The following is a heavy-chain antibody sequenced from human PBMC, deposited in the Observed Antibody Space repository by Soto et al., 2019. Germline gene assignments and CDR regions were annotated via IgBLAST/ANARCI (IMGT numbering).Heavy chain of an antibody. CDR1: GGSISSYY. J-gene: IGHJ6*02. CDR2: IYYSGST. CDR3: ARDPADSSSDYYYGMEV. D-gene: IGHD6-13*01. Sequence: SETLSLTCTVSGGSISSYYWSWIRQPPGKGLEWIGYIYYSGSTNYNPSLKSRVTISVDTSKNQFSLKLSSVTAADTAVYYCARDPADSSSDYYYGMEVWCQGTTVTVSS. V-gene: IGHV4-59*01.